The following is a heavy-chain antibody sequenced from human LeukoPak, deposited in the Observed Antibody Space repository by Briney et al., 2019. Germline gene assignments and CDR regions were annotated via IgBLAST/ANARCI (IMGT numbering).Heavy chain of an antibody. Sequence: ASVKVSCKASGYTFTSYGISWVRQAPGQGLEGMGWISAYNGNTNYAQKLQGRVTMNTDTSTSTAYIELRSLRSDDTAVYYCARMGTRGYCSSPSCYRYNWFDPWGQGTLVTVSS. V-gene: IGHV1-18*01. CDR2: ISAYNGNT. J-gene: IGHJ5*02. CDR3: ARMGTRGYCSSPSCYRYNWFDP. D-gene: IGHD2-2*01. CDR1: GYTFTSYG.